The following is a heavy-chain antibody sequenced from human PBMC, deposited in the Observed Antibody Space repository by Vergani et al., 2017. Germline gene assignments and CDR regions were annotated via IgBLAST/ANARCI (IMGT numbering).Heavy chain of an antibody. CDR2: IRSKANSYAT. Sequence: EVQLVESGGGLVQPGGSLKLSCAASGFTFSGSPMHWVRQASGKGLEWVGRIRSKANSYATAYAASVKGRFTISRDDSKNTAYLQMNSLKTEDTAVYYCTRPKAKVGYYYYMDVWGKGTTVTVSS. D-gene: IGHD5-18*01. CDR1: GFTFSGSP. V-gene: IGHV3-73*02. J-gene: IGHJ6*03. CDR3: TRPKAKVGYYYYMDV.